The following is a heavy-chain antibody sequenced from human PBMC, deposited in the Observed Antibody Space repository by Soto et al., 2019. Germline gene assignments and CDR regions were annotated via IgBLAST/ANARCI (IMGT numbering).Heavy chain of an antibody. CDR3: ARVPDL. V-gene: IGHV4-30-2*01. J-gene: IGHJ5*02. CDR2: IYHSGST. CDR1: GGTISSGGYS. D-gene: IGHD2-2*01. Sequence: PSNTLSLTCAVSGGTISSGGYSWSWIRQPPGKGLEWIGYIYHSGSTYYNPSLKSRVTISVDRSKNQFSLKLSSVTAADTAVYYCARVPDLWGQGTLVTVSS.